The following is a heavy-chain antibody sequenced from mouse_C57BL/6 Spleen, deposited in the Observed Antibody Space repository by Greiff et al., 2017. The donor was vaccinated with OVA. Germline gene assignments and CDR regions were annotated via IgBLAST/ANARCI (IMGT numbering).Heavy chain of an antibody. CDR3: ASRGSSGYPAWFAY. Sequence: VQLQQPGAELVKPGASVKLSCKASGYTFTSYWMQWVKQRPGQGLEWIGEIDPSDSYTNYNQQFKGKATLTVDTSSSTAYMQLSSLTSEDSAVYYCASRGSSGYPAWFAYWGQGTLVTVSA. CDR2: IDPSDSYT. D-gene: IGHD3-2*02. J-gene: IGHJ3*01. V-gene: IGHV1-50*01. CDR1: GYTFTSYW.